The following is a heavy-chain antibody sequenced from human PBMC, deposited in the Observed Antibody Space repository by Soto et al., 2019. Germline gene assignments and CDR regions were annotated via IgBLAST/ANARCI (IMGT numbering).Heavy chain of an antibody. D-gene: IGHD6-13*01. J-gene: IGHJ5*02. CDR1: GGSISSYY. CDR3: ARDKYSSSYNWFDP. Sequence: SETLSLTCTVSGGSISSYYWSWIRQPAGKGLEWIGRIYTSGSTNYNPSLKSRVTMSVDTSKNQFSLKLSSVTAADTAVYYCARDKYSSSYNWFDPWGQGTLVTLSS. CDR2: IYTSGST. V-gene: IGHV4-4*07.